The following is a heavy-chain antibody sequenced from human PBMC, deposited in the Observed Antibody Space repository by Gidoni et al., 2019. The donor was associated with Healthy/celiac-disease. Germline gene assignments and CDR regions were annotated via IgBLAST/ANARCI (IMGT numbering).Heavy chain of an antibody. CDR2: IYYSGST. V-gene: IGHV4-31*03. D-gene: IGHD2-2*01. Sequence: QVQLQESGPGLVKPSQNLSLTCTVSGGSISSGGYYWSWIRQHPGKGLEWIGYIYYSGSTYYNPSLKSRVTISVDTSKNQFSLKLSSVTAADTAVYYCARVRAEYCRYCSSTSPEIAFDPWGQGTLVTVSS. J-gene: IGHJ5*02. CDR3: ARVRAEYCRYCSSTSPEIAFDP. CDR1: GGSISSGGYY.